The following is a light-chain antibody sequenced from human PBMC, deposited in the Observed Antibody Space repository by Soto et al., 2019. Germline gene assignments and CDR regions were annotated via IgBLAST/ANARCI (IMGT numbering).Light chain of an antibody. J-gene: IGLJ3*02. CDR2: RDD. CDR3: AAWGESLNTWV. Sequence: QPVLTHPPSASGTPGQRVTISCAGSSSNIGSNAVSWYQHFPGTAPKVLIYRDDQRPSWVPDRLSGSKSGTSASLAISGLQAEDEADYFCAAWGESLNTWVLGGGTKVTVL. CDR1: SSNIGSNA. V-gene: IGLV1-44*01.